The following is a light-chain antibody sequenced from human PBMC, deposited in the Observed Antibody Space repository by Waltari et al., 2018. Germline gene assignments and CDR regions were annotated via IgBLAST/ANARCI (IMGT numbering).Light chain of an antibody. V-gene: IGKV3-11*01. CDR2: DAS. J-gene: IGKJ5*01. Sequence: EIVLTQSPATLSLSPGESATLSCRASQTVSSYLAWYQQKPGQAPRRLIYDASNRATGISARFSGSGSGTAFTLTISSLEPEDFAVYYCQQRSNWPITFGQGTRLEIK. CDR3: QQRSNWPIT. CDR1: QTVSSY.